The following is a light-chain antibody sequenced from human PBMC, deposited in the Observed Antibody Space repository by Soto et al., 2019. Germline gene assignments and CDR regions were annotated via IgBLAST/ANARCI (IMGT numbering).Light chain of an antibody. CDR3: QQSSSTPHT. CDR1: QAINTY. Sequence: DIQMTQSPSSLSASLGDRVTITCRASQAINTYLHWFQQRPGGAPKLLIYSASSLQTGVPPRFSGSGSGTHFTLTISSLQAEDFATYSCQQSSSTPHTFGQGTIVEIK. CDR2: SAS. J-gene: IGKJ2*01. V-gene: IGKV1-39*01.